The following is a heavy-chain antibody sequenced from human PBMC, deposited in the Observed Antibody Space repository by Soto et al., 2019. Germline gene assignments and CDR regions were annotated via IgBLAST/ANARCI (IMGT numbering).Heavy chain of an antibody. V-gene: IGHV4-34*01. CDR1: GGSFSGYY. D-gene: IGHD6-13*01. CDR2: INHSGST. J-gene: IGHJ4*02. Sequence: PSETLSLTCAVYGGSFSGYYWSWIRQPPGKGLEWIGEINHSGSTNYNPSLKSRVTISVDTSKNQFSLKLSSVTAADTAVYYCARVGDIAAAAMGYDYWGQGTLVTVSS. CDR3: ARVGDIAAAAMGYDY.